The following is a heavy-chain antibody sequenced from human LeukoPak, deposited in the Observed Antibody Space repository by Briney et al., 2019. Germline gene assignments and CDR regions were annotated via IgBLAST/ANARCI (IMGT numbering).Heavy chain of an antibody. CDR3: ALSYYYYMDV. V-gene: IGHV1-69*05. Sequence: SVKVSCKASGGTFSSYAISWVRQAPGQGLEWMGGIIPIFGTANYAQKFQGRVTITTDESTSTAYMELISLRSEDTAVYYCALSYYYYMDVWGKGTTVTVSS. CDR1: GGTFSSYA. CDR2: IIPIFGTA. J-gene: IGHJ6*03.